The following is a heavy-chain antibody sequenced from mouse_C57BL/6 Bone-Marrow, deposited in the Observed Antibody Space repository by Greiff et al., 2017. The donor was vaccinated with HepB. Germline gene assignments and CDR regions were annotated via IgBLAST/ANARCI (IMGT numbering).Heavy chain of an antibody. Sequence: QVQLKESGAELVRPGASGYTFTDYEMHCVKQTPVHGLEWIGAIDPETCGTAYNQKIKGKATLTADKSSSTAYMELRSLTSEDSAVYYCTRFTWGYFDVWGTGTTVTVSS. CDR1: GYTFTDYE. V-gene: IGHV1-23*01. J-gene: IGHJ1*03. D-gene: IGHD1-1*01. CDR3: TRFTWGYFDV. CDR2: IDPETCGT.